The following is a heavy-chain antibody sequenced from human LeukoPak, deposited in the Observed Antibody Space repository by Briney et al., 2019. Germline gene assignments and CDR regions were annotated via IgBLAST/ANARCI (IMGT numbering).Heavy chain of an antibody. D-gene: IGHD3-16*01. J-gene: IGHJ4*02. CDR2: ISRSGEST. CDR3: AKDYAVGSIDY. V-gene: IGHV3-23*01. Sequence: PGGSLRLSCAASGFTFSGFAMSWIRQAPGKGLEWVSSISRSGESTFYADSVRGRFTISRDNSKNTVSLQMESLRAEETALYYCAKDYAVGSIDYWGQGTLVTVSS. CDR1: GFTFSGFA.